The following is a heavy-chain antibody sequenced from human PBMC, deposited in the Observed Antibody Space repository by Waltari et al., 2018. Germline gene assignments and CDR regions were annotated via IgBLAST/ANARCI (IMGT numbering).Heavy chain of an antibody. D-gene: IGHD2-15*01. Sequence: IGEINHSGSTNYNPSLKSRVTISVDTSKNQFSMKLSSVTAADTAVYYCARRGNGGYYYYYYYMDVWGKGTTVTVSS. CDR2: INHSGST. J-gene: IGHJ6*03. CDR3: ARRGNGGYYYYYYYMDV. V-gene: IGHV4-34*01.